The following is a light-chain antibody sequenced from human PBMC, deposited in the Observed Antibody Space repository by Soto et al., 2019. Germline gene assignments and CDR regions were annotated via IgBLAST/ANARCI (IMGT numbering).Light chain of an antibody. Sequence: QSALTQPASVSGSPGQSITISCTGTSGDVGGYDYVSWYQQHPGKAPKVMIYEVSNRPSGVSSRFSGSKSGNTASLTISGLQAEDEADYYCSSYTSSSAYVFGTGTKLTVL. CDR1: SGDVGGYDY. V-gene: IGLV2-14*01. CDR3: SSYTSSSAYV. J-gene: IGLJ1*01. CDR2: EVS.